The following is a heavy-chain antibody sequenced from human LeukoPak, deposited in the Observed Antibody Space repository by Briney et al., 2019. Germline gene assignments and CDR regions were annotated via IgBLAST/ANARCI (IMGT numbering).Heavy chain of an antibody. CDR1: GITFSSYA. CDR3: AVPLGGSGTIDY. V-gene: IGHV3-30*04. J-gene: IGHJ4*02. CDR2: ISYDGSNK. D-gene: IGHD3-10*01. Sequence: PGRSLRLSCAASGITFSSYAMHWVRQAPGKGLEWVAVISYDGSNKYYADSVKGRFTISRDNSKNTLYLQMNSLRAEDTAVYYCAVPLGGSGTIDYWGQGTLVTVSS.